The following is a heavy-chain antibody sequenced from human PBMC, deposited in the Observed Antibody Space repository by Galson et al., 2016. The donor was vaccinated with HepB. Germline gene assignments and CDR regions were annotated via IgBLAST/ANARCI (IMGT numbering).Heavy chain of an antibody. Sequence: SLRLSCAASGFTFSSHWMHWVRQAPGKGLVWVSRINSDGSTTSYADFVKGRFTISRDNAKNTLYLQMNSLRGEDTAVYYCASGVIKPRGDYWGQGTVVTGSS. J-gene: IGHJ4*02. CDR3: ASGVIKPRGDY. D-gene: IGHD1-14*01. CDR1: GFTFSSHW. V-gene: IGHV3-74*01. CDR2: INSDGSTT.